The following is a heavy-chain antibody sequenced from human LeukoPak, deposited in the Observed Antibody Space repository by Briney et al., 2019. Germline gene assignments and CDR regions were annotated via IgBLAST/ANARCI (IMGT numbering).Heavy chain of an antibody. Sequence: SETLSLTCTVSGGSISSHYWSLIRQPPGKGLEWIGYIYYSGSTNYNPSLKSRVTISVDTSKNQFSMKLSSVTAADTAVYYCARGLGYCSSTSCYTFDYWGQGTLVTVSS. V-gene: IGHV4-59*11. CDR1: GGSISSHY. CDR3: ARGLGYCSSTSCYTFDY. D-gene: IGHD2-2*02. J-gene: IGHJ4*02. CDR2: IYYSGST.